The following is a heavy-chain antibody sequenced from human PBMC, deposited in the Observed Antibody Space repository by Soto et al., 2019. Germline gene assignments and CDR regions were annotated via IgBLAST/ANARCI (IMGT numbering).Heavy chain of an antibody. D-gene: IGHD5-12*01. J-gene: IGHJ4*02. CDR3: ARGRGNGYNIY. V-gene: IGHV3-74*03. Sequence: EVQLVESGGGLVQPGGSLRLSCAASGFTFNSYSVHLVRQVPGKGLVWISRVSSDGRITTYADSVKGRVTISRDNAKNTAALQMDSLRAEDTAVYYCARGRGNGYNIYWGQGTLVTVSS. CDR1: GFTFNSYS. CDR2: VSSDGRIT.